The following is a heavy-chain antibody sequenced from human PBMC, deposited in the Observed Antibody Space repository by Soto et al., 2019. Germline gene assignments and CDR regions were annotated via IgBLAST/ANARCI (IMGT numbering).Heavy chain of an antibody. J-gene: IGHJ4*02. V-gene: IGHV3-7*03. D-gene: IGHD6-19*01. CDR1: GFTLSSYW. CDR2: TRQDGGQE. CDR3: ARYPIPTVAGLLFDL. Sequence: EVQLVESGGGLVQPGGSLRLSCAASGFTLSSYWMSWVRQAPGKGLEWVAHTRQDGGQEYYVDSVKGRFTISRDNAKNSLYLQMNSLRVEDTAVDYCARYPIPTVAGLLFDLWGQGTLVTVSS.